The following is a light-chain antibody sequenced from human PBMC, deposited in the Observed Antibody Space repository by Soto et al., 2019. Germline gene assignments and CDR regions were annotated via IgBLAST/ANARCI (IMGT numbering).Light chain of an antibody. CDR3: QQYGSSPIT. V-gene: IGKV3-20*01. Sequence: EIVLTQSPATLSLSRGEGATLSCRASPSVANFVAWYQQKPGQAPRLLIYGASSRATGIPDRFSGSGSGTDFTLTISRLEPEDFAVYYCQQYGSSPITFGQGTRLEIK. J-gene: IGKJ5*01. CDR2: GAS. CDR1: PSVANF.